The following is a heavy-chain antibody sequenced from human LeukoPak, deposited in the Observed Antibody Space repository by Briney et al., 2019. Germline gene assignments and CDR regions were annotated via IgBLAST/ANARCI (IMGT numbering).Heavy chain of an antibody. CDR1: GFTFSNYF. CDR3: AKTGLYSSSSRGYFDY. D-gene: IGHD6-6*01. Sequence: GRSLRLSCAASGFTFSNYFMGWVSQPPREGRQWVSVISGNGITTYYARSVKGRFTISRDNSTNTLYSQMNNLRGEDTAIYYCAKTGLYSSSSRGYFDYWGQGTLVTVSS. V-gene: IGHV3-23*01. CDR2: ISGNGITT. J-gene: IGHJ4*02.